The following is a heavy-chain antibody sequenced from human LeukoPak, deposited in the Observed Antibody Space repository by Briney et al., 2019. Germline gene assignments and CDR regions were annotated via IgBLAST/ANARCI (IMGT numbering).Heavy chain of an antibody. D-gene: IGHD6-19*01. CDR2: TYYSGST. CDR3: ARVRAVAGTRGIDY. J-gene: IGHJ4*02. V-gene: IGHV4-59*01. CDR1: GGSISSYY. Sequence: SETLSLTCTVSGGSISSYYWSWIRQPPGKGLEWIGYTYYSGSTNYNPSLKSRVTISVDTSKNQFSLKLSSVTAADTAVYYCARVRAVAGTRGIDYWGQGTLVTVSS.